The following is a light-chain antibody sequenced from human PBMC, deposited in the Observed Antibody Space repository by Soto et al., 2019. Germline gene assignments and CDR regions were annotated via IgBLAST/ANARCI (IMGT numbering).Light chain of an antibody. CDR2: DVS. V-gene: IGLV2-14*03. J-gene: IGLJ3*02. Sequence: QSVLTQPASVSGSPGQSITVSCTGSSSDVGTYNSVSWYQQHPGKAPKLIIYDVSNRPSGVSNRFSGFKSGNTASLTISGLQTEDEADYYCGSYTSSSSWVFGGGTQLTVL. CDR3: GSYTSSSSWV. CDR1: SSDVGTYNS.